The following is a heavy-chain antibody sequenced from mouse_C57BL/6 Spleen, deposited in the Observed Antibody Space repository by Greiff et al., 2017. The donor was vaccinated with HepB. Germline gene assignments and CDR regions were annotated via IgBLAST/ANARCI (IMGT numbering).Heavy chain of an antibody. V-gene: IGHV5-4*01. Sequence: EVQGVESGGGLVKPGGSLKLSCAASGFTFSSYAMSWVRQTPEKRLEWVATISDGGSYTYYPDNVKGRFTISRDNAKNNLYLQMSHLKSEDTAMYYCAREMDYGNGYFDYWGQGTTLTVSS. CDR1: GFTFSSYA. CDR3: AREMDYGNGYFDY. J-gene: IGHJ2*01. D-gene: IGHD2-1*01. CDR2: ISDGGSYT.